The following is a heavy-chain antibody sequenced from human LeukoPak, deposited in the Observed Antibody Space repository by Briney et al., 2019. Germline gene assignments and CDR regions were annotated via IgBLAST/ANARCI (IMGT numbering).Heavy chain of an antibody. D-gene: IGHD3-10*01. Sequence: VASVKVSCKASGYTFTSYGISWVRQAPGQGLEWMGWISAYNGNTNYAQKLQGRVTMTTDTSTSTAYMELRSLRSDDTAVYYCARGGHGITMVRGDFDYWGQGTLVTVSS. CDR2: ISAYNGNT. CDR1: GYTFTSYG. CDR3: ARGGHGITMVRGDFDY. V-gene: IGHV1-18*04. J-gene: IGHJ4*02.